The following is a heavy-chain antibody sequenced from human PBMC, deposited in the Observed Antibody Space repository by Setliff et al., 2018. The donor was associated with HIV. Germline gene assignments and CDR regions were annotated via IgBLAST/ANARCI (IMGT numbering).Heavy chain of an antibody. CDR1: GYTFSGRY. Sequence: ASVKVSCKASGYTFSGRYIHWVRQAPGQGLEWMGWINPNGGETNFAHKFQGRVNLTSDTSISTAYMELLRLRSDDTSVFYCVRGGDYCSSTSCYDPFDSWGQGTPVTVSS. V-gene: IGHV1-2*02. J-gene: IGHJ4*02. CDR2: INPNGGET. CDR3: VRGGDYCSSTSCYDPFDS. D-gene: IGHD2-2*01.